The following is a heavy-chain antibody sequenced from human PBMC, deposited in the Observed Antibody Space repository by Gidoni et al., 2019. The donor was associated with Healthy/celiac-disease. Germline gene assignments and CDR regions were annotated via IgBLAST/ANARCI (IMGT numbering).Heavy chain of an antibody. J-gene: IGHJ2*01. V-gene: IGHV4-59*01. D-gene: IGHD6-19*01. CDR2: IYYSGST. CDR1: GGSISSYY. Sequence: QVQLQESGPGLVKPSETLSLTCTVSGGSISSYYWSWIRQPPGKGLEWIGYIYYSGSTNYNPSLKSRVTISVDTSKNQFSLKLSSVTAADTAVYYCARVGLAVAGPIWYFDLWGRGTLVTVSS. CDR3: ARVGLAVAGPIWYFDL.